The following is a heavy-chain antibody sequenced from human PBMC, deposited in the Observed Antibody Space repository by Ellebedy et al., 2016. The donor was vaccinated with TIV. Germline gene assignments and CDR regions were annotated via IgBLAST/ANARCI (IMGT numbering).Heavy chain of an antibody. V-gene: IGHV3-64*04. D-gene: IGHD5-18*01. CDR1: GFDLSSHD. CDR3: AGGGPDYTYGFIGA. J-gene: IGHJ5*02. Sequence: GESLKISCSAFGFDLSSHDLHWVRQAPGTGLEYVSAISPNGANTYYADSVKGRFTISRDNSKNTLYLQMNSLRAEDTASYYCAGGGPDYTYGFIGAWGQGTLVTVSS. CDR2: ISPNGANT.